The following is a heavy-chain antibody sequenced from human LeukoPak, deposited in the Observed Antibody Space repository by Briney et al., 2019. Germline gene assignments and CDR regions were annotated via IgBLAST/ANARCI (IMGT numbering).Heavy chain of an antibody. CDR2: IYYSGST. D-gene: IGHD5-12*01. CDR3: ARCDIVATIFNY. Sequence: SQTLSLTCTVSGGSISSGGYYWSWIRQHPGKGLEWIGYIYYSGSTYYNPSLKSRVTISVDTSKNQFSLKLSSVTAADTAVYYCARCDIVATIFNYWGQGTLVTVSS. J-gene: IGHJ4*02. CDR1: GGSISSGGYY. V-gene: IGHV4-31*03.